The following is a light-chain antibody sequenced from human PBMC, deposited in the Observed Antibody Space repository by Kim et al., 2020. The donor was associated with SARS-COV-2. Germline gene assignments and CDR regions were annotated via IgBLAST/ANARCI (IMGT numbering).Light chain of an antibody. V-gene: IGLV1-51*01. CDR1: STDIGNNY. CDR3: GTWDSSLSGGWV. Sequence: QKVTISCAGSSTDIGNNYESWYQQLPGTAPKPLIYDNNRRPSGIPDRFSGSKSGASATLGITGLQSGDEADYYCGTWDSSLSGGWVFGGGTQLTVL. CDR2: DNN. J-gene: IGLJ3*02.